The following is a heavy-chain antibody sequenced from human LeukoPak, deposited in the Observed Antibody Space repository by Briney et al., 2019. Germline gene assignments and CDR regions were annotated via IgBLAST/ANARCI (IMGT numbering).Heavy chain of an antibody. D-gene: IGHD4-23*01. CDR2: ISYDGSNK. V-gene: IGHV3-30-3*01. J-gene: IGHJ3*02. Sequence: GGSLRLSCAASGFTFSSYAMHWVRQAPGKGLEWVAVISYDGSNKYYADSVKGRFTISRDNSKNTLYLQMNSLRAEDTAVYYCARDRLPYGGNPNYDALDIWGQGTMVTVSS. CDR3: ARDRLPYGGNPNYDALDI. CDR1: GFTFSSYA.